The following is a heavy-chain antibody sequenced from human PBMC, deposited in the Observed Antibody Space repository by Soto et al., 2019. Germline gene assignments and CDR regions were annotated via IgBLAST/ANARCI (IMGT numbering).Heavy chain of an antibody. CDR1: GFTFSSYE. J-gene: IGHJ6*02. V-gene: IGHV3-48*03. CDR2: ISSGGRTI. CDR3: ARDSWEELLHNYGMDV. Sequence: EVQLVESGGGLVQPGGSLRLSCAASGFTFSSYEINWVRQAPGKGLEWVSYISSGGRTIFYADSVKGRFTISRDNAKKSLYLQMNSLRAEDTAVYYCARDSWEELLHNYGMDVWGQGTTVTVSS. D-gene: IGHD1-26*01.